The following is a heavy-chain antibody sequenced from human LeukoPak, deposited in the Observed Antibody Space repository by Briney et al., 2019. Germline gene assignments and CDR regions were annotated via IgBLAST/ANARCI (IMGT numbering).Heavy chain of an antibody. V-gene: IGHV3-15*01. Sequence: GGSLRLPCAACGLPFSNAWLRGLRQAPGKGLEWVGRIKSKTDGGTTDYAAPVKGRFTISRDDSKNTLYQQMNSLKTEDTAVYYCAIDPNGYCNSTSCWDPFDYWGQGTLVTVSS. J-gene: IGHJ4*02. CDR1: GLPFSNAW. CDR2: IKSKTDGGTT. D-gene: IGHD2-2*01. CDR3: AIDPNGYCNSTSCWDPFDY.